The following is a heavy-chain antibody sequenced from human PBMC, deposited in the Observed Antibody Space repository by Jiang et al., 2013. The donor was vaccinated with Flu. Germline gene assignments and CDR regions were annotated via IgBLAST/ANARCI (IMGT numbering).Heavy chain of an antibody. J-gene: IGHJ4*02. CDR2: INPSGGST. Sequence: YYMHWVRQAPGQGLEWMGIINPSGGSTSYAQKFQGRVTMTRDTSTSTVYMELSSLRSEDTAVYYCARAYGSGSYYQEYYFDYWGQGTLVTVSS. CDR1: YY. D-gene: IGHD3-10*01. CDR3: ARAYGSGSYYQEYYFDY. V-gene: IGHV1-46*01.